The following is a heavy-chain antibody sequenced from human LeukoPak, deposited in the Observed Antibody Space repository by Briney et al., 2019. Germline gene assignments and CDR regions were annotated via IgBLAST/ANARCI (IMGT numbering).Heavy chain of an antibody. Sequence: ATVKVSCKASGYTFTSYYMHWVRQAPGQGLEWMGIINPSGGSTSYAQKFQGRVTMTRDTSTSTVYMELSSLRSEDTAVYYCARAKGIPDYDSSGAGGYWGQGTLVTVSS. V-gene: IGHV1-46*01. J-gene: IGHJ4*02. D-gene: IGHD3-22*01. CDR3: ARAKGIPDYDSSGAGGY. CDR1: GYTFTSYY. CDR2: INPSGGST.